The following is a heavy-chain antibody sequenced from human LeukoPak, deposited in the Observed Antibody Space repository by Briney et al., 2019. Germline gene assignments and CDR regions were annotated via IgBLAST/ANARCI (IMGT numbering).Heavy chain of an antibody. CDR1: GYTFTSYG. CDR3: ARDSNYYDSSASLDY. J-gene: IGHJ4*02. CDR2: ISAHNGNT. V-gene: IGHV1-18*01. D-gene: IGHD3-22*01. Sequence: ASVKVSCKASGYTFTSYGISWVRQAPGQGLEWMGWISAHNGNTYYAQKLQGRVTMTTDTSTSTAYMELRSLRSDDTAVYYCARDSNYYDSSASLDYWGQGSLVTVSS.